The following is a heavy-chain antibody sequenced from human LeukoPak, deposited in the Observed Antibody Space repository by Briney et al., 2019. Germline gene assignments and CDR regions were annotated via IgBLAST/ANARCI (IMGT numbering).Heavy chain of an antibody. CDR2: IYYSGST. J-gene: IGHJ4*02. Sequence: SETLSLTCTVSGGSISSYYWSWIRQPPGKGLEWIGYIYYSGSTNYNLSLESRVTISVDTSKNQFSLKLSSVTAADTAVYYCARDPGRWFGELDYWGQGTLVTVSS. CDR1: GGSISSYY. D-gene: IGHD3-10*01. CDR3: ARDPGRWFGELDY. V-gene: IGHV4-59*01.